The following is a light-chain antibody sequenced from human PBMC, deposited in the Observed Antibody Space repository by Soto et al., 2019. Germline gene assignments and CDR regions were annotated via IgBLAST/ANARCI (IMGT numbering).Light chain of an antibody. J-gene: IGKJ4*01. V-gene: IGKV3-15*01. CDR2: GAS. Sequence: ESVLTQSPDTLSLSPGERASLSCRASQSVSSNYLAWFQQKPGQAPRLLIYGASTRATGIPVRFSGSGSGTEFTLTITSLQFEDFAVYYCQEYNDWRPITFGGGTKVDIK. CDR1: QSVSSN. CDR3: QEYNDWRPIT.